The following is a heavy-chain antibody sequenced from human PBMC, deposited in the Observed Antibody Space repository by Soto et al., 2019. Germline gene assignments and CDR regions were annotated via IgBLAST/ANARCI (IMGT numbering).Heavy chain of an antibody. CDR1: GGSISSYY. D-gene: IGHD3-3*01. J-gene: IGHJ6*02. V-gene: IGHV4-59*01. Sequence: SETLSLTCTVSGGSISSYYWSWIRQPPGKGLEWIGYIYYSGSTNYNPSLKSRVTISVDTSKNQFSLKLSSVTAADTAVYYCARMQNTIFYYYYGMDVWGQGTTVTVSS. CDR3: ARMQNTIFYYYYGMDV. CDR2: IYYSGST.